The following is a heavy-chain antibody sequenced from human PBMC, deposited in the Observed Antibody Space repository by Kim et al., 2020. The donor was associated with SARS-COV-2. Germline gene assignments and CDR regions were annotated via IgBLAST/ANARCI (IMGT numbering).Heavy chain of an antibody. D-gene: IGHD6-13*01. CDR3: ARDLVRLTYYFDY. J-gene: IGHJ4*02. Sequence: ADSVNGRFTISRDNAKNSLYLQRNSLRAEDTAVYYCARDLVRLTYYFDYWGQGTLVTVSS. V-gene: IGHV3-11*01.